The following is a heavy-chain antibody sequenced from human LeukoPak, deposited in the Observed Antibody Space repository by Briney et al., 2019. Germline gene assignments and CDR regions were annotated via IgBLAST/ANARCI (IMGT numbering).Heavy chain of an antibody. V-gene: IGHV4-30-2*01. CDR3: ARLGDGCTSNSPDAFDI. Sequence: SETLSLTCAVSGGSISSGGYSWSWIRQPPGKGLEWIGYIYHSGSTYYNPSLKSRVTISVDRSKNQFSLKLSSVTAADTAVYYCARLGDGCTSNSPDAFDIWGQGTMVTVSS. D-gene: IGHD5-24*01. J-gene: IGHJ3*02. CDR2: IYHSGST. CDR1: GGSISSGGYS.